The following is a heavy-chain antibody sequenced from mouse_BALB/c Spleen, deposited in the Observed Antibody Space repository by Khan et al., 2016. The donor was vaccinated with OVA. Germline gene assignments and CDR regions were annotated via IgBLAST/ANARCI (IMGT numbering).Heavy chain of an antibody. D-gene: IGHD2-10*01. CDR3: AGAYCISDVFVEY. CDR2: ITYSGST. V-gene: IGHV3-2*02. J-gene: IGHJ2*01. CDR1: GYSITSDYA. Sequence: EVQLQESGPGLVKPSQSLSLTCTVTGYSITSDYAWNWIRQFPGNKLEWMAYITYSGSTGYNPSLKSRISITRDTSKNQFFLQLNSVTTETTATYYCAGAYCISDVFVEYWGRGTTLTVSS.